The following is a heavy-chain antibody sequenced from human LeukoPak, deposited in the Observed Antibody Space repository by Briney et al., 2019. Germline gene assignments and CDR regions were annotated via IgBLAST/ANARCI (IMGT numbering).Heavy chain of an antibody. J-gene: IGHJ6*03. CDR1: GGSISSGSYY. Sequence: PSETLSLTRTVSGGSISSGSYYWSWIRQPAGKGLEWIGRIYTSGSTNYNPSLKSRVTISVDTSKNQFSLKLSSVTAADTAVYYCARRRIVGDYYYYMDVWGKGTTVTVSS. CDR2: IYTSGST. CDR3: ARRRIVGDYYYYMDV. V-gene: IGHV4-61*02. D-gene: IGHD3-10*01.